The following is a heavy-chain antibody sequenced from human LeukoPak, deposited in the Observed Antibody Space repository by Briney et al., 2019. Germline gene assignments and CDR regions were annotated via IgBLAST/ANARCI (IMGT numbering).Heavy chain of an antibody. Sequence: SVKVSCKASGGTFSSYAISWVRQAPGQGLEWMGGIIPIFGTANYAQKFQGRVTTTADESTSTAYMELSSLRSEDTAVYYCARNSDFWSGYYSAWGQGTLVTVSS. CDR3: ARNSDFWSGYYSA. V-gene: IGHV1-69*13. D-gene: IGHD3-3*01. CDR1: GGTFSSYA. J-gene: IGHJ5*02. CDR2: IIPIFGTA.